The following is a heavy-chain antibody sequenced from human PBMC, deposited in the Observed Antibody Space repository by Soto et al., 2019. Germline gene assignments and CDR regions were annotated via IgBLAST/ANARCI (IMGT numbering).Heavy chain of an antibody. V-gene: IGHV3-48*03. Sequence: EVQLVESGGGLVQPGGSLRLSCAASGFTFSSYEMNWVRQAPGKGLEWVSYISSSGSTIYYADSVKGRFTISRDNAKNSLYLQMNSLRAEDTAVYYCARDLWGIAVAGKYFDYWGQGTLVTVSS. D-gene: IGHD6-19*01. CDR2: ISSSGSTI. CDR3: ARDLWGIAVAGKYFDY. CDR1: GFTFSSYE. J-gene: IGHJ4*02.